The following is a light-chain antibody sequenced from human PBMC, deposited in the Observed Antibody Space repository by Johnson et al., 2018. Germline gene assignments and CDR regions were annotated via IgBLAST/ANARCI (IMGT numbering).Light chain of an antibody. CDR2: ENN. CDR1: SSNIGNNY. J-gene: IGLJ1*01. Sequence: QSVLTQPPSVSAASGQKVTISCSGSSSNIGNNYVSWYQQLPGTAPKLLIYENNKRPSGIPDRFSGSKSGTSATLGITGLQTGDEADYYCGTWDSSLSAGNVFGTGTKGTVL. V-gene: IGLV1-51*02. CDR3: GTWDSSLSAGNV.